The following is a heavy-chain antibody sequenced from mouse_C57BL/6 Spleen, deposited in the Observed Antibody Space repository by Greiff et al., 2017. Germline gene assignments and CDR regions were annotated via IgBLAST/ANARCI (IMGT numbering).Heavy chain of an antibody. CDR3: TVYGNDERGDMDY. CDR2: IAPETGGT. J-gene: IGHJ4*01. CDR1: GYTFTDYE. V-gene: IGHV1-15*01. D-gene: IGHD2-2*01. Sequence: QVQLKESGAELVRPGASVTLSCKASGYTFTDYEMHWVKQTPVHGLAWLGAIAPETGGTDYNQKFKGKAILTANKSSSTAYMVLRSLTSEDAAVNYCTVYGNDERGDMDYWGQGTSVTVSS.